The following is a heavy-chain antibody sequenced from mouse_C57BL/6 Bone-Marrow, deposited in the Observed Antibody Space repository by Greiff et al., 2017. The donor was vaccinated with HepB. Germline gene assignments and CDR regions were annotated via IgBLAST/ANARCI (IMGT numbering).Heavy chain of an antibody. V-gene: IGHV14-2*01. CDR3: ARWAPIYFHYFDY. J-gene: IGHJ2*01. D-gene: IGHD2-1*01. CDR2: IDPEDGET. CDR1: GFNIKDYY. Sequence: EVQGVESGAELVKPGASVKLSCTASGFNIKDYYMHWVKQRTEQGLEWIGRIDPEDGETKYAPKFQGTATITADTSSNTAYLQLSSLTSEDTAVYYCARWAPIYFHYFDYWGQGTTLTVSS.